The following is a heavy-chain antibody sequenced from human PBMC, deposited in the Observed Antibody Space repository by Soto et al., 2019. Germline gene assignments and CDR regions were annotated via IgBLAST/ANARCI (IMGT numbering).Heavy chain of an antibody. V-gene: IGHV3-48*04. CDR3: ARESSAGYSSAWYVPHDY. D-gene: IGHD6-19*01. J-gene: IGHJ4*02. CDR2: ISSSSSTI. CDR1: GFTFSSCS. Sequence: GGSLRLSCAASGFTFSSCSMNWVRQAPGKGLEWVSYISSSSSTIYYADSVKGRFTISRDNAKNSLYLQMSSLRAEDTAMYYCARESSAGYSSAWYVPHDYWGQGTRVTVAS.